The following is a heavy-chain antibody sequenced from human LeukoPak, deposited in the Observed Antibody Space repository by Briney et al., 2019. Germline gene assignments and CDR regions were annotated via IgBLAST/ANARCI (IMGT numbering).Heavy chain of an antibody. Sequence: SETLSLTCTVSGGSISGYYWSWIRQPAGKGLEWIGRIYTSGSTNYNPSLKSRVTMSVDTSKNQFSLKLSSVTAADTAVYYCASQRYYYDSSGYYPIGYWGQGTLVTVSS. CDR1: GGSISGYY. V-gene: IGHV4-4*07. CDR3: ASQRYYYDSSGYYPIGY. D-gene: IGHD3-22*01. CDR2: IYTSGST. J-gene: IGHJ4*02.